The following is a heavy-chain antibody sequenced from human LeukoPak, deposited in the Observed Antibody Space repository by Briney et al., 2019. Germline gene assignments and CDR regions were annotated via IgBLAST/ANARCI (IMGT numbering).Heavy chain of an antibody. CDR3: AKDSGQLLYPYPFDY. CDR2: ISGSGGST. D-gene: IGHD2-2*02. V-gene: IGHV3-23*01. J-gene: IGHJ4*02. CDR1: GFTFSSYA. Sequence: GGSLRLSCAASGFTFSSYAMSWVRQAPGKGLEWVSAISGSGGSTYYADSVKGRFTISRDNSKNTLYLQMNSLRAEDTAVYYCAKDSGQLLYPYPFDYWGQGTLVTVSS.